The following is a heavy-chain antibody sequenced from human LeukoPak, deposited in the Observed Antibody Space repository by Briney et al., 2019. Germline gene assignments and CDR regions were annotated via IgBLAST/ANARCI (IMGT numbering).Heavy chain of an antibody. Sequence: ASVKVSCKASGYTFTSYDISWVRQAPGQGLEWMGWISAYNGNTNYAQKLQGRVTMTTDTSTSTAYMELRSLRSDDTAVYYCARDLGGNYYDSSGYPHNWGQGTLVTVSS. CDR2: ISAYNGNT. CDR1: GYTFTSYD. J-gene: IGHJ4*02. D-gene: IGHD3-22*01. V-gene: IGHV1-18*01. CDR3: ARDLGGNYYDSSGYPHN.